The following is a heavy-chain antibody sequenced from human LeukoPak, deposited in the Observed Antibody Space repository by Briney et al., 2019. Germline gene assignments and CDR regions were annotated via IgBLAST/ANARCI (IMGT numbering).Heavy chain of an antibody. CDR3: AKGSGYYDSSGYYKDY. V-gene: IGHV3-23*01. Sequence: PGGSLRLSCAASGFTFSSYAMSWVRQAPGKGLEWVSAISGSGGSTYYADSVKGRFTISRDNSKNTLYLQMNSLRAEDTAVYYCAKGSGYYDSSGYYKDYWGQGTLVTVSS. D-gene: IGHD3-22*01. CDR1: GFTFSSYA. J-gene: IGHJ4*02. CDR2: ISGSGGST.